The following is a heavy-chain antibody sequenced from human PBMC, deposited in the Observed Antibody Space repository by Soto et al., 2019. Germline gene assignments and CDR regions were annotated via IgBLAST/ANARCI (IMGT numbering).Heavy chain of an antibody. J-gene: IGHJ5*02. CDR1: GGTFSSYA. CDR2: IIPIFGTA. Sequence: GPQVKVSCKASGGTFSSYAISWVRRAPGQGLEWMGGIIPIFGTANYAQKFQGRVTITADKSTSTAYMELSSLRSEDTAVYYCARAPHLTGDDSSGYRRDNWFDPWGQGTLVTVSS. CDR3: ARAPHLTGDDSSGYRRDNWFDP. V-gene: IGHV1-69*06. D-gene: IGHD3-22*01.